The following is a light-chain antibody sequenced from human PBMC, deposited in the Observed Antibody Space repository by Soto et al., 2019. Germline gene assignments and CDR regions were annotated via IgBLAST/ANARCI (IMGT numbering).Light chain of an antibody. CDR2: EGS. Sequence: QSVLTQPASVSGSPGQSITISCTGTSSDVGSYNLVSWYQQHPGKAPKLMIYEGSKRPSGVSNRFSGSKSGNTASLTISGLQAEDEAGYYCCSYAGSSTFVFGTGTKV. CDR3: CSYAGSSTFV. CDR1: SSDVGSYNL. V-gene: IGLV2-23*01. J-gene: IGLJ1*01.